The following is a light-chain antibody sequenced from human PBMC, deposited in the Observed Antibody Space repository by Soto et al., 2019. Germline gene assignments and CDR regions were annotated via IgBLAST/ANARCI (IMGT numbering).Light chain of an antibody. Sequence: DLVLTQSPDSLAVSLGERATISCRSSHSLFDASYTKTYLAWYQQRPGQPPKLLIYWASTRQSGVPDRFSGGGSATDFTLTISRLQAEDVAIYYCHQYYSIPYTFGQWTRLAI. V-gene: IGKV4-1*01. CDR1: HSLFDASYTKTY. CDR2: WAS. CDR3: HQYYSIPYT. J-gene: IGKJ2*01.